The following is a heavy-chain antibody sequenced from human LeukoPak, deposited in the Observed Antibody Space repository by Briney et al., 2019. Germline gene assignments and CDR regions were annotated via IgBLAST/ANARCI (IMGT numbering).Heavy chain of an antibody. V-gene: IGHV3-11*06. CDR2: ISSSSSYK. Sequence: KTGGSLRLSCAASGFTFSDYYMRWLRQAPGKGLEWVSYISSSSSYKNYADSVKGRFTISRDNAKNSLYLQMNSLRAEDTAVYYCAREAGGGYSGYETAFDYWGQGTLVTVSS. J-gene: IGHJ4*02. D-gene: IGHD5-12*01. CDR3: AREAGGGYSGYETAFDY. CDR1: GFTFSDYY.